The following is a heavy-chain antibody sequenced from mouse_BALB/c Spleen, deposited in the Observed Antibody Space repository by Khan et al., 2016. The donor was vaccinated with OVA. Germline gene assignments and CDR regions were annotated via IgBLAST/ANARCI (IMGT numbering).Heavy chain of an antibody. D-gene: IGHD1-1*02. J-gene: IGHJ1*01. CDR3: ASGGYWYFDV. CDR1: GYTFTNYG. CDR2: INTYTGEP. Sequence: QIQLVQSGPELKKPGETVKISCKASGYTFTNYGMNWVKQAPGKGLKWMGWINTYTGEPTYADDFKGRFAFSLETSASTAYLQINNLKNTDTATYFCASGGYWYFDVWGAGTTVTVSS. V-gene: IGHV9-3-1*01.